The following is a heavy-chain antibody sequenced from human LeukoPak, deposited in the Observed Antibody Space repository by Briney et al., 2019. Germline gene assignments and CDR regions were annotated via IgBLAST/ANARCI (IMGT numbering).Heavy chain of an antibody. CDR2: ITASSTTI. J-gene: IGHJ5*02. V-gene: IGHV3-48*03. CDR3: AKGPGARGHFNWFDP. Sequence: NPGGSLRLSCAASGFSFSNYEMSWVRQAPGKGLEWISYITASSTTIYYADSVKGRFTISRDNAKNSLYLQMNGLRGEDTAVYYCAKGPGARGHFNWFDPWGQGTLVTVSS. D-gene: IGHD5-12*01. CDR1: GFSFSNYE.